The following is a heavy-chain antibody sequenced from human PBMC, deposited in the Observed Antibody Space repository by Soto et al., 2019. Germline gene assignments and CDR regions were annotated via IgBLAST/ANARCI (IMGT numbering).Heavy chain of an antibody. CDR1: GFTFNRDW. CDR3: AKDKAARPALYYYYGMDV. Sequence: GGSLRPSCVASGFTFNRDWMSWVRQAPGKGLEWVANIKQDGSENNYVDSVKGRFTISRDNAKNALYLQMNSLRAEDTAVYYCAKDKAARPALYYYYGMDVWGQGTTVTVSS. J-gene: IGHJ6*02. CDR2: IKQDGSEN. D-gene: IGHD6-6*01. V-gene: IGHV3-7*03.